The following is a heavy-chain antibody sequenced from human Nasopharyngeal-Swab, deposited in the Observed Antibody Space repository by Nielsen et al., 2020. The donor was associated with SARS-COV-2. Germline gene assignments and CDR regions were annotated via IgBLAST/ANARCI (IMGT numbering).Heavy chain of an antibody. V-gene: IGHV3-49*03. J-gene: IGHJ4*02. D-gene: IGHD2-21*01. Sequence: GESLKISCTASGFTFGDYAMSWFRQAPGKGLEWVGFIRSKAYGGTTEYAASVKGRFTISRDDSKSIAYLQMNSLKTEDTAVYYCAREGHIVVPKAFDYWGQGTLVTVSS. CDR2: IRSKAYGGTT. CDR1: GFTFGDYA. CDR3: AREGHIVVPKAFDY.